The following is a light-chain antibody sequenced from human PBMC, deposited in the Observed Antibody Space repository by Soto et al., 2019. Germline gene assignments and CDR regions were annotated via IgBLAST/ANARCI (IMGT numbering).Light chain of an antibody. CDR2: DVS. V-gene: IGLV2-14*03. CDR3: NSYTSSSTYV. Sequence: QAVVTQPASVSGSPGQSITISCTGTSSDIGAYNYVSWYQHHPGKAPKFIIYDVSNRPSGVSDRFSGSKSGNTASLTISRLQAEDEADYYCNSYTSSSTYVFGTGTKLTVL. J-gene: IGLJ1*01. CDR1: SSDIGAYNY.